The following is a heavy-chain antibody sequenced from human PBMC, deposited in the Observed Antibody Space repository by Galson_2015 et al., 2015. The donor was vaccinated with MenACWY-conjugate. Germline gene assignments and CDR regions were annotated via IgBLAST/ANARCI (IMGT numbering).Heavy chain of an antibody. Sequence: SLRLSCAASGFTFSSYWMHWVRQAPGKGLVWVSRINSDGRGTNYADSVKGRFTISRDNAKNTLYLQMNSLRAEDTGVYYCARDPYLLVVFAIGAFDIWGQGTLVTVSS. CDR1: GFTFSSYW. CDR2: INSDGRGT. D-gene: IGHD2-8*02. V-gene: IGHV3-74*01. CDR3: ARDPYLLVVFAIGAFDI. J-gene: IGHJ3*02.